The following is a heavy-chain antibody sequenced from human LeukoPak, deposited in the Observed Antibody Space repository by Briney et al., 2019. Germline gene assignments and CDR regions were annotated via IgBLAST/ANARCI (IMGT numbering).Heavy chain of an antibody. Sequence: ASVKVSCKASGGPFSDHAINWVRQAPGQGLEWMGWISAYNGNTNYAQKLQGRVTMTTDTSTSTAYMELRSLRSDDTAVYYCARDRCSSTSCLFDYWGQGTLVTVSS. D-gene: IGHD2-2*01. CDR3: ARDRCSSTSCLFDY. CDR2: ISAYNGNT. V-gene: IGHV1-18*01. CDR1: GGPFSDHA. J-gene: IGHJ4*02.